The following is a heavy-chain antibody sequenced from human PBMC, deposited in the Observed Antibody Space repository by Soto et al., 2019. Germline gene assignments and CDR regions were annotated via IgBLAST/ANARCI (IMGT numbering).Heavy chain of an antibody. D-gene: IGHD3-22*01. V-gene: IGHV4-34*01. CDR3: ARGGRVITMIVVGKGRYGMDV. Sequence: PSETLSLTCAVYGGSFSGYYWSWIRQPPGKGLEWIGEINHSGSTNYNPSLKSRVTISVDTSKNQFSLKLSSVTAADTAVYYCARGGRVITMIVVGKGRYGMDVWGQGTTVTVSS. CDR2: INHSGST. CDR1: GGSFSGYY. J-gene: IGHJ6*02.